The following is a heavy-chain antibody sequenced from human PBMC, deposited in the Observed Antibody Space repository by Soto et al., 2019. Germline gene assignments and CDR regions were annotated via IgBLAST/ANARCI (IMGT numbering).Heavy chain of an antibody. V-gene: IGHV4-59*01. D-gene: IGHD3-9*01. CDR3: ARAPTYYDILTGYPRFDS. CDR2: IYYSGST. J-gene: IGHJ5*01. Sequence: PSETLSLTCTVSGGSISSYYWSWIRQPPGKVLEWIGYIYYSGSTNYNPSLKSRVTISVDTSKNQFSLKLSSVTAADTAVYYCARAPTYYDILTGYPRFDSWGQGIVVTVSS. CDR1: GGSISSYY.